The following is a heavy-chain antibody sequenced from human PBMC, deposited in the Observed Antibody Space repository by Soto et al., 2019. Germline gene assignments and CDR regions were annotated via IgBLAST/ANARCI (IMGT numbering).Heavy chain of an antibody. CDR3: ARRFGSSVGYDFWSGYVPDYYYYYYMDV. D-gene: IGHD3-3*01. V-gene: IGHV4-59*12. J-gene: IGHJ6*03. CDR2: IYYSGST. Sequence: PSETLSLTCTVSGGSISSYYWSWIRQPPGKGLEWIGYIYYSGSTNYNPSLKSRVTISVGTSKNQFSLKLSSVTAADTAVYYCARRFGSSVGYDFWSGYVPDYYYYYYMDVWGKGTTVTVSS. CDR1: GGSISSYY.